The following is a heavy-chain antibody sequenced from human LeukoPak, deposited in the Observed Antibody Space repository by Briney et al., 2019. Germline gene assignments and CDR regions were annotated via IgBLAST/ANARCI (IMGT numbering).Heavy chain of an antibody. D-gene: IGHD3-16*01. J-gene: IGHJ4*02. CDR3: AGFYEGLPPLASFDS. CDR1: GGTFSSYT. CDR2: IIPIFGTA. V-gene: IGHV1-69*06. Sequence: SVKVSCKASGGTFSSYTISWVRQAPGQGLEWMGGIIPIFGTANYAQKFQGRVTITADKSTSTAYMELSSLRSEDTAVYYCAGFYEGLPPLASFDSWGQEPLVTVSS.